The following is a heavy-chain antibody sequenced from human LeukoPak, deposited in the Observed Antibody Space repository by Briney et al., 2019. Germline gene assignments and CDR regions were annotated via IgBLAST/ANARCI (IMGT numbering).Heavy chain of an antibody. J-gene: IGHJ4*02. CDR2: IYYSGNT. CDR3: ARHSYAGSQYYFDY. D-gene: IGHD2-8*01. V-gene: IGHV4-59*08. Sequence: SETLSLTCTVSGGSISSYYWSWIRQPPGKGLEWIGFIYYSGNTNYNPSLKSRVTISVDTSKNQSSLRLSSVTAADTAVYYCARHSYAGSQYYFDYWGQGTLVTVSS. CDR1: GGSISSYY.